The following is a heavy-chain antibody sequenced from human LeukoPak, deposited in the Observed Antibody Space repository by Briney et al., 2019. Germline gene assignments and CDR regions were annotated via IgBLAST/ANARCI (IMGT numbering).Heavy chain of an antibody. V-gene: IGHV3-15*01. D-gene: IGHD3-10*01. J-gene: IGHJ4*02. CDR1: GFTFSDAW. Sequence: GGSLRLSCAASGFTFSDAWMSWVRQAPGKGLKWIGRIKSKTDGGTLDYAAPVKGRFIISRDDSKYTLYLQMNSLRAEDTAVYYCAKDRGSYVTGGPYYFDYWGQGTLVTVSS. CDR2: IKSKTDGGTL. CDR3: AKDRGSYVTGGPYYFDY.